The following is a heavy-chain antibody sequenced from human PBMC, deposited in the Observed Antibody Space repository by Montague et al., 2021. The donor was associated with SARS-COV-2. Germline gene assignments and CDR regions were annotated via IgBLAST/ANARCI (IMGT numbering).Heavy chain of an antibody. Sequence: SETLSLTCAVSGASIVNTDCWSWVRQPPGKGLEWIGEIYDTASTNYNPSLKSRVTMSVDKFNNQVSLQLKYLTAADTAVYFCMRAGGYVHRPPVWGQGALVIVSS. CDR1: GASIVNTDC. J-gene: IGHJ4*02. CDR2: IYDTAST. D-gene: IGHD6-19*01. V-gene: IGHV4-4*02. CDR3: MRAGGYVHRPPV.